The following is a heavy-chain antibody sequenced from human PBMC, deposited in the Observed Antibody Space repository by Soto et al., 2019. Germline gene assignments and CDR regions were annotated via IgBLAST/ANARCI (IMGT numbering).Heavy chain of an antibody. CDR3: AHRGGGIVDWYFDL. D-gene: IGHD1-26*01. V-gene: IGHV2-5*02. J-gene: IGHJ2*01. CDR1: GFSLGTYGVG. Sequence: QITLNESGPTLVKPTQTLTLTCTFSGFSLGTYGVGVGWIRQPPGKALEWLALIYWDDDKRYCPSLKSRLTITKDTSKRQVFLTLTNMDPVDTATYYCAHRGGGIVDWYFDLWGRGTPVIVSS. CDR2: IYWDDDK.